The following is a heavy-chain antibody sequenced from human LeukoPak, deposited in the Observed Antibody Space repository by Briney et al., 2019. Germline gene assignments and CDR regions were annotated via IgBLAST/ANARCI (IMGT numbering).Heavy chain of an antibody. J-gene: IGHJ5*02. CDR1: GGSISSYY. CDR3: ARGIVFWFDP. CDR2: IYYSGST. Sequence: SETLSLTCTDSGGSISSYYWSWFRQPLGKGLEWIGYIYYSGSTNYNPSLKSRVTISVDTSKNQFSLKLSSVTAADTAVYYCARGIVFWFDPWGQGTLVTVSS. D-gene: IGHD2-15*01. V-gene: IGHV4-59*08.